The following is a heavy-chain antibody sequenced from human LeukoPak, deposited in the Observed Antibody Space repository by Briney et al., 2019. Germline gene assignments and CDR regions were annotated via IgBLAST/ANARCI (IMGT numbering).Heavy chain of an antibody. D-gene: IGHD6-19*01. CDR1: GFTFSTSG. CDR2: IRFDGSYT. V-gene: IGHV3-30*02. J-gene: IGHJ5*02. Sequence: GGSLRLSCAASGFTFSTSGMHWVRQAPGKGLEWMAFIRFDGSYTYQTDTVKGRFTISRDNSQNMLFLQMNSLRLGDTALYYCAKSVTGITWFDPWGQGTLVTVSS. CDR3: AKSVTGITWFDP.